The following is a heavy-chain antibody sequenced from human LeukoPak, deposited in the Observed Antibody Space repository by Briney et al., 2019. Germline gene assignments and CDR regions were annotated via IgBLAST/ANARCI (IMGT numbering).Heavy chain of an antibody. CDR1: GGTFSSYA. D-gene: IGHD1-26*01. CDR2: SSAYNGDT. J-gene: IGHJ3*02. Sequence: ASVKVSCKASGGTFSSYAISWVRQAPGQGLEWMGWSSAYNGDTKYAQNLQGRVTMTTDTSTSTGYMELRSLRSDDTAVYYCARAERVGGYYADDAFDMWGQGTMVTVSS. V-gene: IGHV1-18*01. CDR3: ARAERVGGYYADDAFDM.